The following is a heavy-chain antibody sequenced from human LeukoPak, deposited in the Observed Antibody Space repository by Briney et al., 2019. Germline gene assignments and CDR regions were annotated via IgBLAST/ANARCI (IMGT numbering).Heavy chain of an antibody. CDR1: GGSISSSSYY. J-gene: IGHJ4*02. V-gene: IGHV4-39*07. D-gene: IGHD6-19*01. CDR3: ARDAGWYFDY. CDR2: IYYSGST. Sequence: SETLSLTCTVSGGSISSSSYYWGWIRQPPGKGLEWIGSIYYSGSTYYNPSLKSRVTISVDTSKNQFSLKLSSVTAADTAVYYCARDAGWYFDYWGQGTLVTVSS.